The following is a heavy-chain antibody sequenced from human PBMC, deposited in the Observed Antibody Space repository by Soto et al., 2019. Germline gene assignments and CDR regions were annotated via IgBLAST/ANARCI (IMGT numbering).Heavy chain of an antibody. CDR3: VKDRVPGAYGNYYGMDV. CDR1: WFTFNNSG. J-gene: IGHJ6*02. D-gene: IGHD5-12*01. V-gene: IGHV3-30*18. Sequence: GGSLRLSCRVSWFTFNNSGMHWVRQAPGKGLEWMAVISYDGSDKYYVDSVKGRVIISRDNSKNTLNLEMNSLRAEDTAIYYCVKDRVPGAYGNYYGMDVWGQGTTVTVSS. CDR2: ISYDGSDK.